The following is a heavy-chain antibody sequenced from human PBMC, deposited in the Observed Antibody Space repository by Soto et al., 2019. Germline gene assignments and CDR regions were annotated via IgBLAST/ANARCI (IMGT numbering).Heavy chain of an antibody. CDR3: VRARRNTAMVYTWLDP. CDR2: IYESGYT. J-gene: IGHJ5*02. Sequence: PLSLTCTVSGASVSTGAYYWGWVRQRPGKGLEWVGYIYESGYTYYNTSLKSRLTISLDRSNNKCSLGLTSVTAADTTVYYSVRARRNTAMVYTWLDPWGQGTLGTVS. V-gene: IGHV4-31*03. CDR1: GASVSTGAYY. D-gene: IGHD5-18*01.